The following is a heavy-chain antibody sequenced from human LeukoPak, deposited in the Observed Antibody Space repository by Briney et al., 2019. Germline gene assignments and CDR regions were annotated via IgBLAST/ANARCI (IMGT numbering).Heavy chain of an antibody. V-gene: IGHV1-8*01. CDR2: MNPNSGNT. CDR1: GYTFTSYD. D-gene: IGHD5-18*01. J-gene: IGHJ4*02. Sequence: ASVKVSCKASGYTFTSYDINWVRQAPGQGLEWMGWMNPNSGNTGYAQKFQGRVTMTRNTSISTAYMELSSLRSEDTAVYYCARVSHTAMVNYDFDYWGQGTLVTVSS. CDR3: ARVSHTAMVNYDFDY.